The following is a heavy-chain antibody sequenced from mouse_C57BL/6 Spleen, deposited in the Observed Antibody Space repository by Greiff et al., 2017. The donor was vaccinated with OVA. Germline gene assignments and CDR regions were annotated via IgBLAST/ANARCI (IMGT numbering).Heavy chain of an antibody. Sequence: EAGGIDFSRYWMSWVRRAPGKGLEWIGEINPDSSTINYAPSLKDKFIISRDNAKNTLYLQMSKVRSEDTALYYCASPQGYGSSWFAYWGQGTLVTVSA. CDR3: ASPQGYGSSWFAY. CDR1: GIDFSRYW. CDR2: INPDSSTI. D-gene: IGHD1-1*01. V-gene: IGHV4-1*01. J-gene: IGHJ3*01.